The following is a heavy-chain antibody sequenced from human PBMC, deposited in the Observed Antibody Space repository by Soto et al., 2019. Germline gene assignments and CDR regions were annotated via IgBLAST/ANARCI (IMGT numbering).Heavy chain of an antibody. Sequence: SETLSLTCTVSGASVSSGNYYWSWIRQPPGKGLECIGYISYSGSTNYNPSLKGRVTISIDTSKNQFSLKLSSVTAADTAVYYCARGSGSYYAYWGQGTLVTVSS. J-gene: IGHJ4*02. CDR3: ARGSGSYYAY. CDR1: GASVSSGNYY. CDR2: ISYSGST. V-gene: IGHV4-61*01. D-gene: IGHD1-26*01.